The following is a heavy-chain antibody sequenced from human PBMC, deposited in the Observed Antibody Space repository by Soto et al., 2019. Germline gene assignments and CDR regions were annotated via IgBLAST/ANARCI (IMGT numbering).Heavy chain of an antibody. V-gene: IGHV4-59*08. D-gene: IGHD3-9*01. CDR3: ARHPGYYDILTGYTTYYFDD. J-gene: IGHJ4*02. CDR1: GGSIVTYY. Sequence: SETLSLTCTVSGGSIVTYYWSWIRQPPGKGLEWIGYIYYRGNTDYNPSLKSRVTISLDTPKNQFSLKLSSVTAADTAVYYCARHPGYYDILTGYTTYYFDDWGQGILVTVSS. CDR2: IYYRGNT.